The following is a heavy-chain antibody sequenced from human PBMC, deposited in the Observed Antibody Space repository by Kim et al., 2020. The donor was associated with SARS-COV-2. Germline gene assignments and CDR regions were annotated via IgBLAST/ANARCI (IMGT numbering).Heavy chain of an antibody. CDR2: IYHSGST. V-gene: IGHV4-38-2*02. Sequence: SETLSLTCTVSGYSISSGYYWGWIRQPPGKGLEWIGSIYHSGSTYYNPSLKSRVTISVDTSKNQFSLKLSSVTAADTAVYYCARDPTLYAFDIWGQGTM. CDR1: GYSISSGYY. J-gene: IGHJ3*02. CDR3: ARDPTLYAFDI.